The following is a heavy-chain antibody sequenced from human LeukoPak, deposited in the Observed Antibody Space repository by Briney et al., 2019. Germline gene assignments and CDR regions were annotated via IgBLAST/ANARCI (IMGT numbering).Heavy chain of an antibody. J-gene: IGHJ4*02. V-gene: IGHV3-9*01. CDR1: GFTFDDYA. Sequence: GGSLRLSCAASGFTFDDYAMHWVRQAPGKGLEWVSGIGWNSGGIVYADSVKGRFTISRDNAKNSLYLQMNSLGAEDTALYYCVKVTAAGFFDHWGEGTLGTVSS. CDR2: IGWNSGGI. D-gene: IGHD6-13*01. CDR3: VKVTAAGFFDH.